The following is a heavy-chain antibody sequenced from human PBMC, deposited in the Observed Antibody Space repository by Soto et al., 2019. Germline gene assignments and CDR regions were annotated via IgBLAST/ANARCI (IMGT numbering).Heavy chain of an antibody. CDR3: SSSLTEGYCIIAGFYKRPLYGRDF. Sequence: QEQLVQPGAEGKKTGASVKVSCTDTGYTFSGYYILWLRQAPGQGLEWMGWINLNSGGTNYAQKFQGRVTVTRDTPCSTAFKEWSRITSCDTFVYYFSSSLTEGYCIIAGFYKRPLYGRDFWGQGTNGTVCS. V-gene: IGHV1-2*01. CDR2: INLNSGGT. CDR1: GYTFSGYY. J-gene: IGHJ6*01. D-gene: IGHD2-15*01.